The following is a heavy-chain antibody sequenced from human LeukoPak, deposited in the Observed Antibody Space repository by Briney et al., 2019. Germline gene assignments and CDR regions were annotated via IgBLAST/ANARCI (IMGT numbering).Heavy chain of an antibody. CDR2: IRQDGSEN. D-gene: IGHD2-2*01. CDR3: ARGHGQLPLDY. J-gene: IGHJ4*02. Sequence: GGALRLSCAASGFTFSSYWMSWVRQAPGKGLEWVATIRQDGSENHCVDSVKGRFTVSRDNAKNSLYLQMNSLRAEDTAVYYCARGHGQLPLDYWGQGTLVTVSS. V-gene: IGHV3-7*01. CDR1: GFTFSSYW.